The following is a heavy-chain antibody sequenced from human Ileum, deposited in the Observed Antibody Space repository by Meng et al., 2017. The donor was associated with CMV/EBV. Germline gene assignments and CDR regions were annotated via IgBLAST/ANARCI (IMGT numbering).Heavy chain of an antibody. Sequence: ESLKISCSVSGGSVTGSYYYFWIRQPPGKGLEWIAFMYSGEATNYNPSLKSRATMSVDKSKNQFSLKLSSVTAADTAVYYCARDKQPYYDVLTGNYPPGDYYYGVDVWGQGTTVTVSS. CDR3: ARDKQPYYDVLTGNYPPGDYYYGVDV. V-gene: IGHV4-61*01. D-gene: IGHD3-9*01. CDR1: GGSVTGSYY. J-gene: IGHJ6*02. CDR2: MYSGEAT.